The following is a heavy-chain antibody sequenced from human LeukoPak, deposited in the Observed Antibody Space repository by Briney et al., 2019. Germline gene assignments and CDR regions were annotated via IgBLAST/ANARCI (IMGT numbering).Heavy chain of an antibody. CDR2: INAYNGNT. Sequence: ASVKVSCKASGYTFTSYIISWVRQASGQGLEWMGWINAYNGNTDYAQRVQGSVTMTTDTSTSTAYMELRSLRSDDTAVYYCARDRHIAAAVYYYYMDVWGKGTPVTVSS. D-gene: IGHD6-13*01. CDR1: GYTFTSYI. V-gene: IGHV1-18*01. J-gene: IGHJ6*03. CDR3: ARDRHIAAAVYYYYMDV.